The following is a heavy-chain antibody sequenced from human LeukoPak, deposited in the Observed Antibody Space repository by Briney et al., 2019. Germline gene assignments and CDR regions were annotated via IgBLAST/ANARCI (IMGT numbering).Heavy chain of an antibody. CDR1: GFAFNSDA. V-gene: IGHV3-30*04. J-gene: IGHJ4*02. D-gene: IGHD3-22*01. CDR2: ISYDGSNE. CDR3: ARDLVYSSGWYAGELDH. Sequence: PGGSLRVSCSASGFAFNSDAMHWVRQAPGRGLEWLAVISYDGSNEDHAESVRGRFTISRDNSKNTLFLQMNSLRPEDTAVYYCARDLVYSSGWYAGELDHWGLGTLVIVSS.